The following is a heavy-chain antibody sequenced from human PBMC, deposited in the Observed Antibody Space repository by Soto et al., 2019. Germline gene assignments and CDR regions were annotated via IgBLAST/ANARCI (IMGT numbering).Heavy chain of an antibody. V-gene: IGHV1-18*04. D-gene: IGHD3-22*01. J-gene: IGHJ4*02. CDR3: ARSDYYDSSGYSPFDY. CDR1: GYTFTSYG. Sequence: GASVKVSCKASGYTFTSYGISWVRQAPGQGLEWMGWISAYNGNTNYAQKLQGRVTMTTDTSTSTAYMERRSLRSDDTAVYYCARSDYYDSSGYSPFDYWGQGTLVTVSS. CDR2: ISAYNGNT.